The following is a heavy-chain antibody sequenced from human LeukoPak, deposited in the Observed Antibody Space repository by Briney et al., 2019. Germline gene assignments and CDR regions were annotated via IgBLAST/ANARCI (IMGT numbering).Heavy chain of an antibody. V-gene: IGHV3-11*04. J-gene: IGHJ4*02. D-gene: IGHD3-22*01. CDR3: ASMEIYYDDGEYYFDY. Sequence: GGSLRLSCAASGFTFSDYYMSWIRQAPGKGLEWVSYISSSGSTIYYADSVKGRFTISRDNSKNTLYLQMNSLRAEDTAVYYCASMEIYYDDGEYYFDYWGQGTLVTVSS. CDR1: GFTFSDYY. CDR2: ISSSGSTI.